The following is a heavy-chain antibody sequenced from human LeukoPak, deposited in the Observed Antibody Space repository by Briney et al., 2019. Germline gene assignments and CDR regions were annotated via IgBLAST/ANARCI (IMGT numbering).Heavy chain of an antibody. V-gene: IGHV1-2*02. CDR3: ARIRRWGYYYGGFDY. D-gene: IGHD3-22*01. CDR1: GYTFTGYY. CDR2: INPNSGGT. Sequence: ASVKVSCKASGYTFTGYYMHWVRQAPGQGLEWMGWINPNSGGTNYAQKFQGRVTTTRDTSISTAYMELSRLRSDDTAVYYCARIRRWGYYYGGFDYWGQGTLVTVSS. J-gene: IGHJ4*02.